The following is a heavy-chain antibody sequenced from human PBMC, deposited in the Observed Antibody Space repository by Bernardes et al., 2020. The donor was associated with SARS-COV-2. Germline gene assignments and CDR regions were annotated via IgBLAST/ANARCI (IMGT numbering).Heavy chain of an antibody. V-gene: IGHV3-7*04. CDR1: GFTFSTSW. CDR3: AKGARYPDI. Sequence: GGSLRLSCTASGFTFSTSWMTWVRQAPGKGLEWVANIKYDGGEESYVDSVKGRFTISRDNAKNSLYLQMNSLRAEDTAAYYCAKGARYPDIWGRGTLVTVSS. CDR2: IKYDGGEE. J-gene: IGHJ2*01.